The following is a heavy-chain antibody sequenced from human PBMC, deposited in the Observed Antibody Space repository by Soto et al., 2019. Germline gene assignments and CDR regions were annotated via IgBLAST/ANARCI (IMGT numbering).Heavy chain of an antibody. CDR2: IGTGGGNT. CDR3: AKRGGSGWGFHHX. Sequence: GGSLRLSCAASGFTFSTYAMSWVRQAPGKGLEWVSTIGTGGGNTYYADSVKVRFTISRDNSEKTLYLQMNSLRAEDTALYYCAKRGGSGWGFHHXWGRGALVTVSX. D-gene: IGHD6-19*01. J-gene: IGHJ4*02. CDR1: GFTFSTYA. V-gene: IGHV3-23*01.